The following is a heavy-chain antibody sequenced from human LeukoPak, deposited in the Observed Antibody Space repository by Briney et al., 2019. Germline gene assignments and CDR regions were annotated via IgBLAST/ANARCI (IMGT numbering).Heavy chain of an antibody. CDR2: IYYSGST. CDR1: GSSISSYY. CDR3: AKASSTSYYTIDAFDI. Sequence: SETLSLTCTVSGSSISSYYWSWIRQPPGKGLEWIGYIYYSGSTNYNPSLKSRVTVSVDTSKNQFSLKLSSVTAADTAVYYCAKASSTSYYTIDAFDIWGQGTMVTVSS. D-gene: IGHD2-2*01. V-gene: IGHV4-59*01. J-gene: IGHJ3*02.